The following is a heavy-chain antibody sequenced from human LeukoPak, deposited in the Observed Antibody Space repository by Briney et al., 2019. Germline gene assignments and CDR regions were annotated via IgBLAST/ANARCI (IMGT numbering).Heavy chain of an antibody. V-gene: IGHV1-2*02. Sequence: ASVKVSCKASGYTFTGYYMHWVRQAPGQGLGWMGWINPNSGGTNYAQKFQGRVTMTRDTSISTAYMELSRLRSDDTAVYYCARDASVVVPAASDYWGQGTLVTVSS. J-gene: IGHJ4*02. CDR2: INPNSGGT. CDR1: GYTFTGYY. CDR3: ARDASVVVPAASDY. D-gene: IGHD2-2*01.